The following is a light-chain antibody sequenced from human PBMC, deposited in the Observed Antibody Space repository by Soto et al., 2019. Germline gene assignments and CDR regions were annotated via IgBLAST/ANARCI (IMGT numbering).Light chain of an antibody. J-gene: IGKJ4*01. V-gene: IGKV3-20*01. Sequence: EIVLTQSPGTLSLSPGDRATLSCRASQSVGSNYLAWYQQKPGQAPRLLIYGASSRATGIPDTFSGSGSGTDCTLTISRLEPEEFAVYYCQQYGSAPSTFGGGTKVEIK. CDR2: GAS. CDR3: QQYGSAPST. CDR1: QSVGSNY.